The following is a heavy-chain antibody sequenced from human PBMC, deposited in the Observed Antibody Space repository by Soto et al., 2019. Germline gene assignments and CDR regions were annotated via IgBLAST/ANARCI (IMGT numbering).Heavy chain of an antibody. CDR3: ARGQSSLLLDC. D-gene: IGHD2-8*02. CDR2: IKHSGST. Sequence: QVQLQQWGAGLLKPSETLSLTCAVYGGSFSGDYWSWLRQPPGKGLEWIGEIKHSGSTNYNPSLKRRATIPVDTSKNQFSQKLSSVTAAATAVYYCARGQSSLLLDCWGQGALVTVSS. J-gene: IGHJ4*02. CDR1: GGSFSGDY. V-gene: IGHV4-34*01.